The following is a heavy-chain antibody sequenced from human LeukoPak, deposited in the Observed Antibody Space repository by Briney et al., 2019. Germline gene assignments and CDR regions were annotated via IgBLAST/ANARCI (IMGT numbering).Heavy chain of an antibody. Sequence: SETLSLTCSVSGGSISSYYWSWVRQPPGKGLEWIGNIYYTGSTNYNPSLESRVIISIDTSKNQFSLRLSSVTAADTAVYYCAALGDYAVFGLDYWGQGTLVTVSS. CDR1: GGSISSYY. V-gene: IGHV4-59*08. J-gene: IGHJ4*02. D-gene: IGHD4-17*01. CDR3: AALGDYAVFGLDY. CDR2: IYYTGST.